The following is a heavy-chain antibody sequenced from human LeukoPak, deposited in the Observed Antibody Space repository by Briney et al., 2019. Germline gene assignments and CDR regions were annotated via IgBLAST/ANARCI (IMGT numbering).Heavy chain of an antibody. J-gene: IGHJ4*01. CDR1: GFTFSSYA. Sequence: PGGSLRLSCAASGFTFSSYAMSWVRQAPGKGLEWASAISGSASSTYYADSVKGRFTISRDNSKNTLYLQMNSLRAEDTAVYYCAKESSYYGSGSYYKAIDYWGHESLVTVSS. CDR3: AKESSYYGSGSYYKAIDY. CDR2: ISGSASST. V-gene: IGHV3-23*01. D-gene: IGHD3-10*01.